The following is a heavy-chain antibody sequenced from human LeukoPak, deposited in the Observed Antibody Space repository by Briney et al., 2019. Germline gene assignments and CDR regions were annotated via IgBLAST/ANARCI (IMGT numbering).Heavy chain of an antibody. CDR3: ASLLLYCSGSTCFSDY. D-gene: IGHD2-15*01. V-gene: IGHV3-23*01. CDR2: MSGGGDSD. Sequence: GGSLRLSCAASGFTFTSYAMSWVRQTPGKGLEWVASMSGGGDSDYYADSVKGRFTVSRDKSKNTLYLQMNSLRTEDTAVYYCASLLLYCSGSTCFSDYWGQGTLVTVSS. J-gene: IGHJ4*02. CDR1: GFTFTSYA.